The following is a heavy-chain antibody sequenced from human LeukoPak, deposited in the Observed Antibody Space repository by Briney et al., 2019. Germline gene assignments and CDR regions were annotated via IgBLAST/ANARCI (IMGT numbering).Heavy chain of an antibody. Sequence: GGSLRLSCAASGFTFSSYAISWVRQAPGKGLEWVSAISNRDRTYYTDSVKGRFTISRDNSKNTVHLQMNSLRAEDTAVYYCAKESPYAVGGTGRVYYFDYWGQGAPVTASS. CDR3: AKESPYAVGGTGRVYYFDY. D-gene: IGHD1-26*01. V-gene: IGHV3-23*01. CDR2: ISNRDRT. CDR1: GFTFSSYA. J-gene: IGHJ4*02.